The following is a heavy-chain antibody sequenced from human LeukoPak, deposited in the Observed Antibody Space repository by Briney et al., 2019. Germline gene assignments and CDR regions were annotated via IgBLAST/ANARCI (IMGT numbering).Heavy chain of an antibody. Sequence: GASVTVSCKASGYTFTSYDINWVRQATGQGLEWMGWMNPNSGNTGYAQKFQGRVTMTRNTSISTAYMELSSLRSEDTAVYYCARGLTYYYDSSGYRDAFDIWGQGTMVTVSS. V-gene: IGHV1-8*01. D-gene: IGHD3-22*01. J-gene: IGHJ3*02. CDR2: MNPNSGNT. CDR3: ARGLTYYYDSSGYRDAFDI. CDR1: GYTFTSYD.